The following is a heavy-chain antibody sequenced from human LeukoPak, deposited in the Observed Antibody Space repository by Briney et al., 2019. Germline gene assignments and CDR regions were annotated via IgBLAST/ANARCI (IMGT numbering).Heavy chain of an antibody. CDR3: ARDKDTARGPPWFDP. CDR2: ISYDGSNK. Sequence: GGSLRLSCAASGFTFSSYAMHWVRQAPGKGLEWVAVISYDGSNKYYADSVKGRFTISRDNSKNTLYLQMNSLRAEDTAVYYCARDKDTARGPPWFDPWGQGTLVTVSS. D-gene: IGHD5-18*01. CDR1: GFTFSSYA. J-gene: IGHJ5*02. V-gene: IGHV3-30-3*01.